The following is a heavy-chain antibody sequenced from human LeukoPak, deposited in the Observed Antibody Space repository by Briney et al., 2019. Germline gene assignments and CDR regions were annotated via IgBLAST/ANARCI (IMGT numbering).Heavy chain of an antibody. V-gene: IGHV4-34*01. Sequence: KPSETLSLTCAVYGGSFSGYYWSWIRQPPGKGLEWIGEINHSGGTNYNPSLKSRVTISVDTSKNQLSLKLSSVTAADTAVYYCARGVGGGSQGNYWGQGTLVTVSS. CDR2: INHSGGT. CDR3: ARGVGGGSQGNY. D-gene: IGHD4-23*01. J-gene: IGHJ4*02. CDR1: GGSFSGYY.